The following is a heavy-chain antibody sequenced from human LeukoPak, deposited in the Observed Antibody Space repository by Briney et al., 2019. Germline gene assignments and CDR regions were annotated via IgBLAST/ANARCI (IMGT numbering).Heavy chain of an antibody. J-gene: IGHJ4*02. D-gene: IGHD3-9*01. CDR3: ARDILTGYIDY. V-gene: IGHV3-11*01. CDR1: GFTFSDYY. Sequence: GGSLRLSCAASGFTFSDYYMSWIRQAPGKGLEWVSYISSSGSTIYYADSVKGRFTISRDNAKNSLYLRMNSLRAEDTAVYYCARDILTGYIDYWGQGTLVTVSS. CDR2: ISSSGSTI.